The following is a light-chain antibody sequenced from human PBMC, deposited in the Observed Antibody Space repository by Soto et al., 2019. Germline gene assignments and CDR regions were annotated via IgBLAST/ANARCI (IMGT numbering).Light chain of an antibody. CDR3: LQHNTYQWT. CDR2: DAA. V-gene: IGKV1-17*01. Sequence: DIQMTQSPSSLSASVGDRVTITCRASQGIRNELGWYQQKLGEAPKRLIYDAASLQSGVPSRFSGSGSGTEFTLTISSLQPEDFATYYCLQHNTYQWTFGQGTKVEI. J-gene: IGKJ1*01. CDR1: QGIRNE.